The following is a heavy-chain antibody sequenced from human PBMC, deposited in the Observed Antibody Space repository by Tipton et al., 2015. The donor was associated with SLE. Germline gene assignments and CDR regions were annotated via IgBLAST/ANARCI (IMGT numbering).Heavy chain of an antibody. Sequence: GLVKPSETLSLTCTVSGGSISSHYWSWIRQSPGKGLEWIGYIHYSGSTNYDPSLKSRVTISLDTSKNHFSLRLSSVTAADTAVYYCARGVGIASGWDYGLDVWGQGTTVTVSS. D-gene: IGHD6-19*01. CDR3: ARGVGIASGWDYGLDV. CDR1: GGSISSHY. CDR2: IHYSGST. V-gene: IGHV4-59*11. J-gene: IGHJ6*02.